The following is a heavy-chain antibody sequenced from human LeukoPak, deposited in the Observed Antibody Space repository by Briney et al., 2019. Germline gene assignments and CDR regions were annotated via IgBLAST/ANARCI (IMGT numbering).Heavy chain of an antibody. J-gene: IGHJ3*02. V-gene: IGHV1-69*06. Sequence: SVKVSCKASGGTFSSYAISWVRQAPGQGLEWMGGIIPIFGTANYAQKFQGRVTITADKSTSTAYMELSSLRSEDTAVYCCARVGDSHIVVVPAAMPGFDAFDIWGQGTMVTVSS. D-gene: IGHD2-2*01. CDR2: IIPIFGTA. CDR1: GGTFSSYA. CDR3: ARVGDSHIVVVPAAMPGFDAFDI.